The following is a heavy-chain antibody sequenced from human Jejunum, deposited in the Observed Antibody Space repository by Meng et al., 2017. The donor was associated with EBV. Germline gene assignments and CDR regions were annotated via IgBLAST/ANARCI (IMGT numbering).Heavy chain of an antibody. CDR1: GLTFSSYA. J-gene: IGHJ4*02. CDR2: ISYDGSNK. Sequence: QVHLVESGGCVVQPWMSLGLSCAACGLTFSSYAMQWVRQAPGKGLEWVALISYDGSNKYYADSVKGRFTISRDSSKNTLFLQMNSLRAEDTAVYYCVREIRGYYSAYWGQGALVTVSS. D-gene: IGHD3-3*01. V-gene: IGHV3-30-3*01. CDR3: VREIRGYYSAY.